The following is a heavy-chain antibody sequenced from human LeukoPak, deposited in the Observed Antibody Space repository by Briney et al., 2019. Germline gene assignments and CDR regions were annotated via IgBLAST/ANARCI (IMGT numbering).Heavy chain of an antibody. J-gene: IGHJ5*02. CDR2: ISGSGGST. CDR1: GFTFSSYG. D-gene: IGHD3-22*01. CDR3: AKGGTYYYDSSGLCWFDP. V-gene: IGHV3-23*01. Sequence: PGGSLRLSCAASGFTFSSYGMSWVRQAPGKGLEWVSAISGSGGSTYYADSVKGRFTISRDNSKNTLYLQMNSLRAEDTAVYYCAKGGTYYYDSSGLCWFDPWGQGTLVTVSS.